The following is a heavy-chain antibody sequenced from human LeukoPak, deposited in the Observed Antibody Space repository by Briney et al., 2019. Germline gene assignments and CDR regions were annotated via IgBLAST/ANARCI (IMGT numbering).Heavy chain of an antibody. CDR2: INAGNGNT. CDR1: GYTSTSYA. V-gene: IGHV1-3*01. CDR3: ARRVLWFGEVGMDV. D-gene: IGHD3-10*01. J-gene: IGHJ6*02. Sequence: GASVKVSCKASGYTSTSYAMHWVRQAPGQRLEWMGWINAGNGNTKYSQKFQGRVTITRDTSASTAYMELSSLRSEDTAVYYCARRVLWFGEVGMDVWGQGTTVTVSS.